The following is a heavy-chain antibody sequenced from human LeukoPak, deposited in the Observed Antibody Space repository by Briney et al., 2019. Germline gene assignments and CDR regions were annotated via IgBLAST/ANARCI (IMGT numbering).Heavy chain of an antibody. V-gene: IGHV4-39*07. CDR3: ARVEGYCSSTSCYRVAFDI. CDR2: IYYSGST. CDR1: GGSISSISYY. Sequence: SETLSLTCAVSGGSISSISYYWGWIRQPPGKGLEWIGSIYYSGSTYYNPSLKSRVTISIDTSKNQFSLKLSSVTAADTAVYYCARVEGYCSSTSCYRVAFDIWGQGTMVTVSS. D-gene: IGHD2-2*02. J-gene: IGHJ3*02.